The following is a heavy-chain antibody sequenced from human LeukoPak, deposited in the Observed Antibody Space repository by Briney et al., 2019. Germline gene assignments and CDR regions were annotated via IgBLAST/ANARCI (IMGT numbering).Heavy chain of an antibody. D-gene: IGHD6-19*01. CDR3: ARKEQWPVPEDY. J-gene: IGHJ4*02. V-gene: IGHV4-59*01. Sequence: SETLSLTCTVSGGSMSNYYWSWIRQPPGKGLEWIGYIYYSGSTNYNPSLKSRVNISVDTSNNQFSLKLSSVTAADTAVYYCARKEQWPVPEDYWGQGTLVTVSS. CDR1: GGSMSNYY. CDR2: IYYSGST.